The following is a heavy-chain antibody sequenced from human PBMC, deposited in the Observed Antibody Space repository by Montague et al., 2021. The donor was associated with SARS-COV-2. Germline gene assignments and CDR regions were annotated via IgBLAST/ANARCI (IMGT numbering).Heavy chain of an antibody. CDR1: GYSISSGYY. CDR3: AGSPPGIAAAGTVAAFDI. Sequence: SETLSLTCTVSGYSISSGYYRGWIRQPPGKGLEWIGSIYYSGSTXYNPSLKSRVTISVDTSKNQFSLKLSSVTAADTAVYYCAGSPPGIAAAGTVAAFDIWGQGTMVTVSS. V-gene: IGHV4-38-2*02. J-gene: IGHJ3*02. D-gene: IGHD6-13*01. CDR2: IYYSGST.